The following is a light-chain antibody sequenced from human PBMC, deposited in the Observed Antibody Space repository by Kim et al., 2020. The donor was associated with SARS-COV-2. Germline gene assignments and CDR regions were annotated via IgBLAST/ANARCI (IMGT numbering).Light chain of an antibody. J-gene: IGLJ3*02. Sequence: RVTISCSGSYSNIGSNSVNWYQQLPGTAPKLIIYKNDQRPSVVPDRFSGSTSGTSASLAISGLQSEDEAHYYCAAWDDSLNGLWVFGGGTKLSVL. V-gene: IGLV1-44*01. CDR3: AAWDDSLNGLWV. CDR2: KND. CDR1: YSNIGSNS.